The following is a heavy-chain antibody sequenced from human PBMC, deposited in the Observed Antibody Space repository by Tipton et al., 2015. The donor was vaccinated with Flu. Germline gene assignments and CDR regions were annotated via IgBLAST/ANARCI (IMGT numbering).Heavy chain of an antibody. Sequence: TLSLTCAVSGDSVSSDYFWYWIRQAPGKGLEWIAHIHRSGSSAYNLSLRNRVSISLEKSKNQFSLQMRSVTAADTAVYYCARRDYSNYVSDPKNWFDPWGQGTLVTVSS. CDR2: IHRSGSS. D-gene: IGHD4-11*01. CDR1: GDSVSSDYF. V-gene: IGHV4-38-2*01. CDR3: ARRDYSNYVSDPKNWFDP. J-gene: IGHJ5*02.